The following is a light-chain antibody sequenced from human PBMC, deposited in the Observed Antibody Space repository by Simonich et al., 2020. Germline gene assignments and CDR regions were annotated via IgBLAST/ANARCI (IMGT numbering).Light chain of an antibody. J-gene: IGKJ2*01. Sequence: DIVMTQSPDSLAVSLGERATINYQSSQSVLYSSNNKNYLAWYQQKPGQPTKLLIYWASTRESGVPDRFSGSGSGTDFTLTISSLQAEDVAVYYCQQYYSTPYTFGQGTKLEIK. CDR3: QQYYSTPYT. CDR2: WAS. CDR1: QSVLYSSNNKNY. V-gene: IGKV4-1*01.